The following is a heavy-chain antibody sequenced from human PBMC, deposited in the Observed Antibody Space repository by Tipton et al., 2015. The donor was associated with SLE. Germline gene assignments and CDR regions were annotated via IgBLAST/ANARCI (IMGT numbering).Heavy chain of an antibody. CDR3: ASNRGDDADY. V-gene: IGHV3-33*01. D-gene: IGHD4-17*01. J-gene: IGHJ4*02. CDR2: IWYDGSNK. Sequence: SLRLSCVASGFTFSYYGMHWVRQGPGKGLELVAAIWYDGSNKYHADSVKGRFTISRDNSKNTLYLQMNSLRAEGTAVYYCASNRGDDADYWGQGTLVTVSS. CDR1: GFTFSYYG.